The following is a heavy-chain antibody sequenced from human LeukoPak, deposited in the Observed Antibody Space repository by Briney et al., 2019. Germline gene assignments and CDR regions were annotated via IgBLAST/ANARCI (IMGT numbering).Heavy chain of an antibody. D-gene: IGHD1-1*01. Sequence: VASVKVSCKASGGTFSSYAISWVRQAPGQGLEWMGGIIPIFGTANYAQKFQGRVTITADESTSTAYMELSSLRSEDTAVYYCARNNWNDAVVGPYYYYYMDVWGKGTTVTVSS. CDR3: ARNNWNDAVVGPYYYYYMDV. J-gene: IGHJ6*03. V-gene: IGHV1-69*13. CDR2: IIPIFGTA. CDR1: GGTFSSYA.